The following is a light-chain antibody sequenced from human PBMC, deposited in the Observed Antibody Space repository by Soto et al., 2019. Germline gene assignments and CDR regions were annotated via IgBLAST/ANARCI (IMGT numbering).Light chain of an antibody. CDR2: SNN. Sequence: QSVLTQPPSASGTPGETVTISCSGISSNLAGYTVNWYHQVPGAAPKVLIYSNNQRPSGVPDRISGSKSGTSASLAISGLQSEDEGDYYCAAWDDSLNGVVFGGGTKVTVL. V-gene: IGLV1-44*01. CDR1: SSNLAGYT. J-gene: IGLJ2*01. CDR3: AAWDDSLNGVV.